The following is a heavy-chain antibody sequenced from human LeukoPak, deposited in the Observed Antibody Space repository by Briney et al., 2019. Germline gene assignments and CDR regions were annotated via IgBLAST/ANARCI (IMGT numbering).Heavy chain of an antibody. CDR1: GYSFTTYW. D-gene: IGHD4-23*01. V-gene: IGHV5-51*01. J-gene: IGHJ4*02. CDR3: ASRPFETTVVPWDFY. Sequence: GESLKISCTGSGYSFTTYWIAWVRQLPGKGLEWMGIIRPMNSDVRYSPSFQGQVTISADRSINTAYLQWSSLTASDTAMYYCASRPFETTVVPWDFYWGQGTQVTVSS. CDR2: IRPMNSDV.